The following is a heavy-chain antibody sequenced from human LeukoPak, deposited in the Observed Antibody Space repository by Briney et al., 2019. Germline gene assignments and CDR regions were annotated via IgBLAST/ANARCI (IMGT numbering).Heavy chain of an antibody. CDR1: GGSISSSAYH. CDR3: ARGPGDTAMVKPSNFDY. D-gene: IGHD5-18*01. J-gene: IGHJ4*02. V-gene: IGHV4-39*07. CDR2: IHSSGST. Sequence: SETLSLTCTVSGGSISSSAYHWGWIRQPPGKGLEWVGSIHSSGSTYYNLSLKSRVTISVDTSKNQFSLKLSSVTAADTAVYYCARGPGDTAMVKPSNFDYWGQGTLVTVSS.